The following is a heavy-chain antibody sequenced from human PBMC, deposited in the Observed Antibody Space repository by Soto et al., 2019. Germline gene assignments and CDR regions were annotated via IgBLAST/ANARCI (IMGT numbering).Heavy chain of an antibody. Sequence: ASVKVSCKASGYTFTSYGISWVRQAPGQGLEGMGWSSAYNGNKNYAQKLQGRVTMTTDTSTSTAYMELRSLRSDDPAVYYGARDTDPVTGYWFDPWGQGTLVTVSS. V-gene: IGHV1-18*01. CDR1: GYTFTSYG. CDR2: SSAYNGNK. J-gene: IGHJ5*02. D-gene: IGHD1-20*01. CDR3: ARDTDPVTGYWFDP.